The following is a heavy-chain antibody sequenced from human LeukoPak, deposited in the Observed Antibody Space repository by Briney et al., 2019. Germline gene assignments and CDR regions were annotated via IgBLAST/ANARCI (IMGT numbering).Heavy chain of an antibody. CDR3: ARVYSSSWSYYFDY. V-gene: IGHV3-53*01. J-gene: IGHJ4*02. D-gene: IGHD6-13*01. CDR2: LYSGGTT. Sequence: ETLSLTCAVYGGSFSGYYWSWVRQAPGKGLEWVSVLYSGGTTYYADSVKGRFTISRDNSENTLYLQMNSLRAEDTAVYYCARVYSSSWSYYFDYWGQGTLVTVSS. CDR1: GGSFSGYY.